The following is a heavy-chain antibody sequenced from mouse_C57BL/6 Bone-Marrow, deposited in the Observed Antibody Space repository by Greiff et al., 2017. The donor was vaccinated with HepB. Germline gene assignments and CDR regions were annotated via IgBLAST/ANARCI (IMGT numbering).Heavy chain of an antibody. CDR3: APSNSNDRAWFAY. CDR2: IYPGSGST. J-gene: IGHJ3*01. D-gene: IGHD2-12*01. V-gene: IGHV1-55*01. CDR1: GYTFTSYW. Sequence: QVQLQQPGAELVKPGASVKMSCKASGYTFTSYWITWVKQRPGQGLEWIGDIYPGSGSTNYNEKFKSKATLTVDTSSSTAYMQLSSLTSEDSAVYYCAPSNSNDRAWFAYWGQGTLVTVSA.